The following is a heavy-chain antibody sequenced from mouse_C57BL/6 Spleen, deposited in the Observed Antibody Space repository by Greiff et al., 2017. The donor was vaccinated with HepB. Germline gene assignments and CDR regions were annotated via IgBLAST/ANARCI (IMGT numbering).Heavy chain of an antibody. D-gene: IGHD3-2*02. Sequence: QVQLQQPGAELVMPGASVKLSCKASGYTFTSYWMHWVKQRPGQGLEWIGEIDPSDSYTNYNQKFKGKSTLTVDKSSSTAYMQLSSLTSEDSAVYYWARGGSSGPAWFAYWGQGTLVTVSA. CDR2: IDPSDSYT. CDR3: ARGGSSGPAWFAY. V-gene: IGHV1-69*01. CDR1: GYTFTSYW. J-gene: IGHJ3*01.